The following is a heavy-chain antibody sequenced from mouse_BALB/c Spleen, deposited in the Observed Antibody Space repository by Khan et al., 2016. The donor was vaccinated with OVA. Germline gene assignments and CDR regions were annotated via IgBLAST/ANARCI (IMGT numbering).Heavy chain of an antibody. CDR3: AIRGVRWEFDY. V-gene: IGHV1-7*01. Sequence: QVQLKESGAELVKPGASVKMSCKASGYTFTNYWILWVKQRPGQGLEWIGYINPSTGYTEYNQNFKDKATLTADKSSSTAYMQLSSLTSEDSAVFIWAIRGVRWEFDYWGQGTSLTVSS. J-gene: IGHJ2*02. D-gene: IGHD1-1*01. CDR1: GYTFTNYW. CDR2: INPSTGYT.